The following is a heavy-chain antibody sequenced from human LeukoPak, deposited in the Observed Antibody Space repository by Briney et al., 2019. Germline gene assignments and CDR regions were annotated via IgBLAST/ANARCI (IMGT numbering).Heavy chain of an antibody. V-gene: IGHV4-39*01. CDR2: IYYSGIT. D-gene: IGHD3-22*01. CDR1: GGSISSSSYY. J-gene: IGHJ4*02. CDR3: ASSGDSSGYYPNYFDY. Sequence: SETLSLXCTVSGGSISSSSYYWDWIRQPPGKGLEWIGSIYYSGITYYNPSLKSRVTISVDTSKNQFSLKLSSVTAADTAVYYCASSGDSSGYYPNYFDYWGQGTLVTVSS.